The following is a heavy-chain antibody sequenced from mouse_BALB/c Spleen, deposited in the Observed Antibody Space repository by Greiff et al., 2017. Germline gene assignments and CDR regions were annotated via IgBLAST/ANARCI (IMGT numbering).Heavy chain of an antibody. CDR3: ARDGVIPYYFDY. Sequence: VQLQESGPGLVAPSQSLSITCTVSGFSLTSYGVHWVRQPPGKGLEWLGVIWAGGSTNYNSALMSRLSISKDNSKSQVFLKMNSLQTDDTAMYYCARDGVIPYYFDYWGQGTTLTVSS. J-gene: IGHJ2*01. CDR2: IWAGGST. CDR1: GFSLTSYG. V-gene: IGHV2-9*02. D-gene: IGHD2-13*01.